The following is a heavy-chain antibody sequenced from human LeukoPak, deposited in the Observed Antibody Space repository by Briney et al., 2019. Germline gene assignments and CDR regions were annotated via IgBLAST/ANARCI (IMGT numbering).Heavy chain of an antibody. CDR3: VRDGYSGGAFDI. CDR2: IYPKTGGT. Sequence: ASVKVSCKASGYTFTGHYMHWVRQAPGQGLEWMCWIYPKTGGTIYAQKFQTRVTMTRDTSITTAFMELNILKSDDTAVYYCVRDGYSGGAFDIWGQGTMVTVSS. J-gene: IGHJ3*02. V-gene: IGHV1-2*02. D-gene: IGHD5-12*01. CDR1: GYTFTGHY.